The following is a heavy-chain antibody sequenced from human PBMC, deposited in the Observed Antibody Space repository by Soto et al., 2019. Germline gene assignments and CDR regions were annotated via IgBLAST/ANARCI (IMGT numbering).Heavy chain of an antibody. CDR3: VRGVYPGGAFDI. Sequence: SETLSLTCTVSGGSISSYYWSWIRQPPGKGLEWIGYIYYSGSTNYNPSLKSRVTISVDTSKNQFSLKLSSVTAADTAVYYCVRGVYPGGAFDIWGQGTMVTVSS. V-gene: IGHV4-59*01. CDR2: IYYSGST. D-gene: IGHD6-13*01. J-gene: IGHJ3*02. CDR1: GGSISSYY.